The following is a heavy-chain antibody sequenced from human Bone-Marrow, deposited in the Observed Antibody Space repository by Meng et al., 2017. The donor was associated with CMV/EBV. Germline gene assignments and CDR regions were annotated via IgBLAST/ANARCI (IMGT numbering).Heavy chain of an antibody. CDR3: AKDLTTSGYYQTFDS. J-gene: IGHJ4*02. CDR2: ISGGGDT. D-gene: IGHD3-22*01. Sequence: SGFTFSGNAMSWVRQAPGKGLEWVSAISGGGDTKYADSVKGRFTISRDNSKNTLYLQMNSLRAEDTAVYYCAKDLTTSGYYQTFDSWGQGTLVTVSS. V-gene: IGHV3-23*01. CDR1: GFTFSGNA.